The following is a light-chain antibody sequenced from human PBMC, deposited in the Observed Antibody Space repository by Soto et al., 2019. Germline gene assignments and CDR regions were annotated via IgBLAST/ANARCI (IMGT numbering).Light chain of an antibody. Sequence: DIQMTQSPSTLSASVGDRVTITCRASQSISSWLAWYQQKPGKAPKLLIYKASSLGSGVTSRFSGSGSGTEFTLTISSLQPDDFATYYCQQYNSYPWTFGKGTKVEIK. V-gene: IGKV1-5*03. CDR3: QQYNSYPWT. J-gene: IGKJ1*01. CDR2: KAS. CDR1: QSISSW.